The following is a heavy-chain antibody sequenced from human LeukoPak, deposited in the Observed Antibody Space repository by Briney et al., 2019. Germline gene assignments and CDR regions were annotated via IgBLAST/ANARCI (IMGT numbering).Heavy chain of an antibody. D-gene: IGHD3-10*01. J-gene: IGHJ4*02. CDR3: ARAQYGSGSYGIDY. CDR1: DDSISDYY. Sequence: SETLSLTCTVSDDSISDYYRGWIRQPPGKGLEWIGYIYYSGSTNYNPSLKSRITISVDTSKNQFSLKLSSVTAADTAVYYCARAQYGSGSYGIDYWGQGTLVTVSS. CDR2: IYYSGST. V-gene: IGHV4-59*08.